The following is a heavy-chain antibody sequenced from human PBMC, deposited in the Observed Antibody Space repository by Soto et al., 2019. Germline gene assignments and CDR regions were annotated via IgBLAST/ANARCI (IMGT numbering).Heavy chain of an antibody. CDR1: GFTFNIYA. CDR2: IGGSGGDT. V-gene: IGHV3-23*01. D-gene: IGHD4-17*01. J-gene: IGHJ5*02. CDR3: AKDRPGDYSKTAPGGDWFDP. Sequence: GGSLRLSCAGSGFTFNIYAMTWVRQAPGKGLQWVSTIGGSGGDTYYADSVKGRFTISRDNSKNTLYLQMNSLTADDTAIYYCAKDRPGDYSKTAPGGDWFDPWGQGALVTVSS.